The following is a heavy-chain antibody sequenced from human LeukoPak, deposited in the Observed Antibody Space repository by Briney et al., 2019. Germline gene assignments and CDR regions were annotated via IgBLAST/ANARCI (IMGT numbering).Heavy chain of an antibody. CDR1: GFTFSGYD. V-gene: IGHV3-21*01. CDR2: ISGSSSYI. Sequence: GSLRLSCAASGFTFSGYDMNWVRQAPGKGLEWVSSISGSSSYIYYADSMKGRFTISRDNGKNSLYLQMNSLRAEDTAVYYCTTVRGVIGWFDPWGQGTLVTVSS. CDR3: TTVRGVIGWFDP. D-gene: IGHD3-10*02. J-gene: IGHJ5*02.